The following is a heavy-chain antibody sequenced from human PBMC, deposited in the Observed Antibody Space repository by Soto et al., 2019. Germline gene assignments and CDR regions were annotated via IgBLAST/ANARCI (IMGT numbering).Heavy chain of an antibody. CDR3: ARSSGGSGKLWNYYGMDV. D-gene: IGHD3-10*01. J-gene: IGHJ6*02. Sequence: EVQLVESGGGLVKPGGSLRLSCAASGFTFSSYSMNWVRQAPGKGLEWVSSISSGSSYIYYADSVKGRFTISRDNAKNSRYLQMNRLRAEDTAVYYGARSSGGSGKLWNYYGMDVWCQGTTVTVSS. CDR1: GFTFSSYS. CDR2: ISSGSSYI. V-gene: IGHV3-21*06.